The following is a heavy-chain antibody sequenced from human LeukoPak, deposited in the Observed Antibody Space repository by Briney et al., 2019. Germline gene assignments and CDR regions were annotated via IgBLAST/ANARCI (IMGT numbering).Heavy chain of an antibody. CDR3: ARGFFGAADY. CDR1: GGSISSRTYY. Sequence: SETLSLTCTVSGGSISSRTYYWGWIRQPPVKGLEWIGTIYYSGTTYYNPSLKSRVTISVDTSKNQFSLKLSSVTAADTAVYYCARGFFGAADYWGQGTLVTVSS. CDR2: IYYSGTT. J-gene: IGHJ4*02. V-gene: IGHV4-39*07. D-gene: IGHD3-3*01.